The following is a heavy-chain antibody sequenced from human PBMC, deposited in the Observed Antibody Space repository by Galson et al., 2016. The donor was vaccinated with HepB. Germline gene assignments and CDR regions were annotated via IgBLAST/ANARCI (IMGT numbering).Heavy chain of an antibody. CDR3: ARRHLNLGYNMDV. D-gene: IGHD1-14*01. V-gene: IGHV2-70*04. Sequence: PALVKPTQTLTLTCTLSGFSLSTSGMRVGWIRQPPGKALEWLARIDWDDDKFYSTSLKTRLAISKDTSKNQVVLTMTNMDPVDTATYYCARRHLNLGYNMDVWGKGTTVTVSS. CDR2: IDWDDDK. J-gene: IGHJ6*03. CDR1: GFSLSTSGMR.